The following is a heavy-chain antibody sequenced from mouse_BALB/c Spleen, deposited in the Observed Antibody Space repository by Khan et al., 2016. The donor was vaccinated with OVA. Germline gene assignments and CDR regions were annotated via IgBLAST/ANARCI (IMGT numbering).Heavy chain of an antibody. V-gene: IGHV5-9-4*01. Sequence: EVELVESGGGLVKPGGSLKLSCAASGFTFSGYAMSWVRQTPEKRLEWVAEISKTGSNTYYPDTVTGRFTISRDNAKNTLYLEMSSLRSEATAMYYGARDRYYGSSPDWFAYWGQGTLVTVSA. D-gene: IGHD1-1*01. CDR3: ARDRYYGSSPDWFAY. CDR2: ISKTGSNT. J-gene: IGHJ3*01. CDR1: GFTFSGYA.